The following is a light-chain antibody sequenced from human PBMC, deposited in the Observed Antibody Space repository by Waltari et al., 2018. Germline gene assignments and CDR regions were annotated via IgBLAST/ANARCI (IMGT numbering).Light chain of an antibody. CDR3: AAWDDSLNGVI. J-gene: IGLJ2*01. Sequence: QSVLTQPPSASGTPGQRVTISCSGSSYNIGRNSINWYQQLPGTAPRLLIYSNTRRPSGVPDRFSGSKSGTSASLAISGLQSEDEADYYCAAWDDSLNGVIFGGGTKLTVL. V-gene: IGLV1-44*01. CDR1: SYNIGRNS. CDR2: SNT.